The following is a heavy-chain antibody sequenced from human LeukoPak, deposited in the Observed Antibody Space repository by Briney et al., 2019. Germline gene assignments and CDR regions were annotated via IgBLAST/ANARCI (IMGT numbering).Heavy chain of an antibody. Sequence: GGSLRLSCAASGFTFSNAWMSWVRQAPGKGLEWVSAISGSGGSTYYADSVKGRFTISRDNSKNTLYLQMNSLRAEDTAVYYCAKDLPCGGDCWGFDYWGQGTVVTVSS. V-gene: IGHV3-23*01. CDR3: AKDLPCGGDCWGFDY. D-gene: IGHD2-21*02. CDR1: GFTFSNAW. J-gene: IGHJ4*02. CDR2: ISGSGGST.